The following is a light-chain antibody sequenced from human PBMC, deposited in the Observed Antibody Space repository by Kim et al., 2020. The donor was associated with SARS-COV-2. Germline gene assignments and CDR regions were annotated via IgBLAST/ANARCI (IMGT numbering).Light chain of an antibody. CDR3: QESYTVRPT. J-gene: IGKJ1*01. CDR2: SSF. V-gene: IGKV1-39*01. CDR1: QSVYNC. Sequence: FLGYRIIITCRAIQSVYNCLNWFQEKPGKAPTLIIFSSFNLKSGVSSRFSGSGSGTEFTLIINSLQPEDSATYFCQESYTVRPTFGPGTKVDIK.